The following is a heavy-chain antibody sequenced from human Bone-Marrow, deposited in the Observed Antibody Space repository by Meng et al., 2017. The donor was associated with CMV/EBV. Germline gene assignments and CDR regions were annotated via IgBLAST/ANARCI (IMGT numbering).Heavy chain of an antibody. Sequence: ASVKVSCKASGYTFTSYGISWVRQAPGQGLEWMGWISAYNGNTNYAQKLQGRVTMTRDTSTSTAYMELRSMRSDDTAVYYCARAPRIAAAGTMLILDYWGQGTLVTVSS. J-gene: IGHJ4*02. V-gene: IGHV1-18*01. CDR3: ARAPRIAAAGTMLILDY. D-gene: IGHD6-13*01. CDR2: ISAYNGNT. CDR1: GYTFTSYG.